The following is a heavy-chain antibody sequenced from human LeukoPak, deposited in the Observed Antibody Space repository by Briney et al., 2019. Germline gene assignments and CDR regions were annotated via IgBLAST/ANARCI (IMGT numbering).Heavy chain of an antibody. CDR3: ARGGQWLVNVKYYFDY. CDR2: IYYSGST. Sequence: PSQTLSLTCTVSGGSISSSSYYWGWIRQPPGKGLEWIGSIYYSGSTYYNPSLKSRVTISVDTSKNQFSLKLSSVTAADTAVYYCARGGQWLVNVKYYFDYWGQGTLVTVSS. D-gene: IGHD6-19*01. CDR1: GGSISSSSYY. J-gene: IGHJ4*02. V-gene: IGHV4-39*07.